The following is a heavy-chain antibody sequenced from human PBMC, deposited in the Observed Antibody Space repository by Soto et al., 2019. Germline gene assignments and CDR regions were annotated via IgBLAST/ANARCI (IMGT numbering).Heavy chain of an antibody. CDR2: IWYDGSNK. CDR3: ARERQTYYPGYYSGMDV. CDR1: GFTFSNYG. V-gene: IGHV3-33*01. Sequence: PGGSLRLSCAASGFTFSNYGIHWVRQAPGKGLEWVALIWYDGSNKYYADSVKGLFTVSRDNSKNTLFLQMNWLRAEDTAVYYCARERQTYYPGYYSGMDVWGQGTTVTVSS. D-gene: IGHD1-26*01. J-gene: IGHJ6*02.